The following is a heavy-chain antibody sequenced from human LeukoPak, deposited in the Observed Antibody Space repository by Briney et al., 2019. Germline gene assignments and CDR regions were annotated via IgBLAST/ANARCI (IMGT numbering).Heavy chain of an antibody. D-gene: IGHD6-13*01. CDR1: GFTFSSYG. CDR3: ARDRDSSSWFPHFDY. V-gene: IGHV3-33*01. Sequence: QSGGSLRLSCAASGFTFSSYGMHWVRQAPGKGLEWVAVIWYDGSNKYYADSVKGRFTISRDNSKNTLYLQMNSLRAEDTAVYYCARDRDSSSWFPHFDYWGQGTLVTVSS. CDR2: IWYDGSNK. J-gene: IGHJ4*02.